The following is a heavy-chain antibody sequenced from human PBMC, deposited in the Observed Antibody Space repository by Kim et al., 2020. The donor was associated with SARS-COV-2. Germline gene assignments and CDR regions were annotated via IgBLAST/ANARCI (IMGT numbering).Heavy chain of an antibody. V-gene: IGHV1-3*01. J-gene: IGHJ6*02. CDR1: GYTFTSYA. CDR2: INAGNGNT. Sequence: ASVKVSCKASGYTFTSYAMHWVRQAPGQRLEWMGWINAGNGNTKYSQKFQGRVTITRDTSASTAYMELSSLRSEDTAVYYCAREAGSIPGYYYGMDVWGQGTTVTVSS. CDR3: AREAGSIPGYYYGMDV.